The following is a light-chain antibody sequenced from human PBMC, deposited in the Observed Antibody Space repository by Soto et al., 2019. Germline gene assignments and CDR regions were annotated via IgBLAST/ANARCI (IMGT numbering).Light chain of an antibody. J-gene: IGLJ1*01. V-gene: IGLV2-23*02. CDR1: ISDVGTYNL. CDR2: EVS. CDR3: CSYAGGATYV. Sequence: QSALTQPASVSGSPGQSITISCTGTISDVGTYNLVSWFQQHPGKAPKLMIFEVSERPSGVSNRFSGSKSGNAASLTISGLHAEDEADYYCCSYAGGATYVFGTGTKLTVL.